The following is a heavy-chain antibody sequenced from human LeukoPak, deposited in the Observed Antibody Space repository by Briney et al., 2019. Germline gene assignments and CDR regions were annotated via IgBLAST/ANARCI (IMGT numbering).Heavy chain of an antibody. CDR2: ISGSGGST. D-gene: IGHD3-10*01. Sequence: GGSLRLSCAASGFTFSSYAMSWVRQAPGKGLEWVSAISGSGGSTYYADSVKGRFTISRDNSKNTLYLQMNSLRAEDTAVYYCARFGSFRDPYYYYYMDVWGKGTTVTASS. V-gene: IGHV3-23*01. CDR1: GFTFSSYA. CDR3: ARFGSFRDPYYYYYMDV. J-gene: IGHJ6*03.